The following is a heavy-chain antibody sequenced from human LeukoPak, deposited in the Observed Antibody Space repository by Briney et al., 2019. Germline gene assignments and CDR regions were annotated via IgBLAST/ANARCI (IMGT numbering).Heavy chain of an antibody. D-gene: IGHD1-26*01. CDR2: INDDGSTT. J-gene: IGHJ3*02. CDR3: ARGGSYLSAFDI. V-gene: IGHV3-74*01. Sequence: AGGSLRLSCAASGFTFSRSWMHWVRQAPGKGLVWVSRINDDGSTTSYADSVKGRFTISRDNSKNTLYLQMNSLRAEDTAVYYCARGGSYLSAFDIWGQGTMVTVSS. CDR1: GFTFSRSW.